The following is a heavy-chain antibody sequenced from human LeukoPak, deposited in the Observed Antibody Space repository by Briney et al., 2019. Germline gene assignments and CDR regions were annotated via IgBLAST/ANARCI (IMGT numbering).Heavy chain of an antibody. CDR2: IIPILGIA. CDR3: ARVVSYFDPQKNWFDP. V-gene: IGHV1-69*04. J-gene: IGHJ5*02. D-gene: IGHD3-9*01. CDR1: GGTFSSYA. Sequence: GASVKVSCKASGGTFSSYAISWVRQAPGQGLEWMGRIIPILGIANYAQKFQGRVTITADKSTSTAYMELSSLRSEDTAVYYCARVVSYFDPQKNWFDPWGQGTLVTVAS.